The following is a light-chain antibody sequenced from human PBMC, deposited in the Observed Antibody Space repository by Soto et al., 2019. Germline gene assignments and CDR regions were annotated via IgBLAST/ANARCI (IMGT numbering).Light chain of an antibody. V-gene: IGLV1-51*01. CDR1: SSNFENNF. Sequence: QSVLTQPPSVSAAPGQKVIISCSGSSSNFENNFVSWYQQLPGTAPKLLIFDNNKRPSGIPDRFSGSKSGTSATLGITGLQTGDEAEYYCVAWDTSLTTTVLFGGGTKLTVL. J-gene: IGLJ2*01. CDR2: DNN. CDR3: VAWDTSLTTTVL.